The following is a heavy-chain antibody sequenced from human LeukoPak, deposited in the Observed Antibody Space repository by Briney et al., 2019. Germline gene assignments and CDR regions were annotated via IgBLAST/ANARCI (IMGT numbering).Heavy chain of an antibody. D-gene: IGHD1-26*01. J-gene: IGHJ4*02. CDR3: ASEVGATSLGNDY. Sequence: GGSLRLSCAASGFTFSSYSMNWVRQAPGKGLEWVSSISSSSSYIYYADSVKGRFTISRDNAKNSLYLQMNRLRAEDTAVYYCASEVGATSLGNDYWGQGTLVTVSS. CDR2: ISSSSSYI. CDR1: GFTFSSYS. V-gene: IGHV3-21*01.